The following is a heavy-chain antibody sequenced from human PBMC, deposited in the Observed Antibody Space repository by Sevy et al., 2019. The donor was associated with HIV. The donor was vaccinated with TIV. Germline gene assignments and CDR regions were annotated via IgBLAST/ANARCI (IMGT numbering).Heavy chain of an antibody. CDR3: ARGPTVTTYYYGMDV. J-gene: IGHJ6*02. V-gene: IGHV1-8*03. CDR2: MNPNSGNT. Sequence: ASVKVSCKASGYTFTSYDINWVRQATGQGLEWMGWMNPNSGNTGYAQKFQGRVTITRNTSIITAYMELSSLRSEDTAVYYCARGPTVTTYYYGMDVWGQGTTVTVSS. D-gene: IGHD4-17*01. CDR1: GYTFTSYD.